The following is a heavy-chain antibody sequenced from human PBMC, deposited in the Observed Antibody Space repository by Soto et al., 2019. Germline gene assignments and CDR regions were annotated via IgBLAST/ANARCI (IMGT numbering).Heavy chain of an antibody. CDR2: ISSSSSYT. V-gene: IGHV3-11*06. J-gene: IGHJ4*02. CDR3: ARDTLLSPGIAAAGHFDY. CDR1: GFTFSDYY. D-gene: IGHD6-13*01. Sequence: PGGSLRLSCAASGFTFSDYYMSWIRQAPGKGLEWVSYISSSSSYTNYADSVKGRFTISRDNAKNSLYLQMNSLRAEDTAVYYCARDTLLSPGIAAAGHFDYWGQGTLVTVSS.